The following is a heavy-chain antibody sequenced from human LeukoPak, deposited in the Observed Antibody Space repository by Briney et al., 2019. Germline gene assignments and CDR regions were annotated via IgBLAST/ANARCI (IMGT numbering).Heavy chain of an antibody. CDR1: GFSFGSYE. V-gene: IGHV3-48*03. CDR2: ISDIGTTT. D-gene: IGHD2-21*02. Sequence: GGSLRLSCVGSGFSFGSYEINWVRQAPGKELAWVSYISDIGTTTHYADSVKGRFTIFRDNAKSSVYLLMDSLMAEDTAIYYCARDRSKVTAYDDTLGIWGQGTMVTVSS. CDR3: ARDRSKVTAYDDTLGI. J-gene: IGHJ3*02.